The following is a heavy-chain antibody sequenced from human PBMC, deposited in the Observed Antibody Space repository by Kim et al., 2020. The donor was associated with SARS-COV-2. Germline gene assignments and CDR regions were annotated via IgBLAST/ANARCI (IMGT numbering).Heavy chain of an antibody. Sequence: SSRSTIYYADAVKGRLTNPRDNAKNSLYLQMNSLRDEDTAVYDCARGGGDYWGQGTLVTVSS. V-gene: IGHV3-48*02. CDR2: SSRSTI. D-gene: IGHD3-16*01. J-gene: IGHJ4*02. CDR3: ARGGGDY.